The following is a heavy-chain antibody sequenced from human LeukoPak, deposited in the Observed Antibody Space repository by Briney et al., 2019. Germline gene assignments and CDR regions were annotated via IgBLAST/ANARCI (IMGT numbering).Heavy chain of an antibody. CDR3: ARDGIMTYAFDI. V-gene: IGHV3-7*01. CDR1: GFTFSSYW. CDR2: IKQDGSIQ. J-gene: IGHJ3*02. Sequence: GGSLRLSCSASGFTFSSYWMSWVRQAPGKGLEWMANIKQDGSIQNYVDSVKGRFTISRDNTKDSLFLQLNNLRAEDTAVYFCARDGIMTYAFDIWGQGTKVTVSP. D-gene: IGHD1-1*01.